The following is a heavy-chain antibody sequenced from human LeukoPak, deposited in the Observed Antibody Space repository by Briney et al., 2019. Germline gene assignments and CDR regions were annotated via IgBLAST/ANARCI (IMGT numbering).Heavy chain of an antibody. CDR3: AKDEAAAGTPGY. CDR2: ISGSGGST. Sequence: GGSLRLSCAASGFTFSSYAMSWVRQAPGKGLEWVSAISGSGGSTYYADSVKGRFTISRDNSKNTLYLQMNSLSAEDTAVYYCAKDEAAAGTPGYWGQGTLVTVSS. CDR1: GFTFSSYA. D-gene: IGHD6-13*01. J-gene: IGHJ4*02. V-gene: IGHV3-23*01.